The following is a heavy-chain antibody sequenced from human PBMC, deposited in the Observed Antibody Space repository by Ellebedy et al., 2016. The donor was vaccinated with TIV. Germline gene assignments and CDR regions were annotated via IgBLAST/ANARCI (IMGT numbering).Heavy chain of an antibody. Sequence: SVKVSXXASGGTFSSYAISWVRQAPGQGLEWMGGIIPIFGTANYAQKFQGRVTITADKSTSTAYMELSSLRSEDTAVYYCATERASGTKWELPGYWGQGTLVTVSS. CDR2: IIPIFGTA. CDR1: GGTFSSYA. CDR3: ATERASGTKWELPGY. V-gene: IGHV1-69*06. J-gene: IGHJ4*02. D-gene: IGHD1-26*01.